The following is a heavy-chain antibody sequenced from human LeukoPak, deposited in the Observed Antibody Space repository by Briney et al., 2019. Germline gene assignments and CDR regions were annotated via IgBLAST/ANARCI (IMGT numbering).Heavy chain of an antibody. V-gene: IGHV3-7*01. D-gene: IGHD6-13*01. Sequence: GGSLRLSCAAYTVTFSSNWMTWVRQAPGKGLEWVANIKYDGSEKDYMDSVKGRFTISRDNAKNSLYLQMNSLRAEDTAVYYCARDIEAAGLFLDYWGQGTLVTVSS. CDR1: TVTFSSNW. J-gene: IGHJ4*02. CDR3: ARDIEAAGLFLDY. CDR2: IKYDGSEK.